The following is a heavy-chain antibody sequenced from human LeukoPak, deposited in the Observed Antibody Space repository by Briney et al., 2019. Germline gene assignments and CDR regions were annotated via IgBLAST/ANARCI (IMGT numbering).Heavy chain of an antibody. Sequence: SETLSLTCSVSGGSISSGSSFWGWIRQPPGKGLEWIGTMYYGGSTYYNPSLRSRVTISVDTSKNQFSLKLTSVTAADTAVYYCARNIKDYCSGGTCHSYFDYWGQGTLATVSS. V-gene: IGHV4-39*01. CDR1: GGSISSGSSF. CDR3: ARNIKDYCSGGTCHSYFDY. J-gene: IGHJ4*02. CDR2: MYYGGST. D-gene: IGHD2-15*01.